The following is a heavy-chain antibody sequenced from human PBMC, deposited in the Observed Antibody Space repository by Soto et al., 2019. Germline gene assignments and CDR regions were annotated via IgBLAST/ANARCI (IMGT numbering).Heavy chain of an antibody. CDR2: IYTSGST. CDR1: VGSISNYY. CDR3: AREEISSWYGLFDY. J-gene: IGHJ4*02. Sequence: SQTLSLTCTVSVGSISNYYWTWVRQPAGRGLEWIGRIYTSGSTNYNPSLKSRVTMSVDTSKNQFSLKLSSVPAADTAVYYCAREEISSWYGLFDYWAQGTLVTVSS. D-gene: IGHD6-13*01. V-gene: IGHV4-4*07.